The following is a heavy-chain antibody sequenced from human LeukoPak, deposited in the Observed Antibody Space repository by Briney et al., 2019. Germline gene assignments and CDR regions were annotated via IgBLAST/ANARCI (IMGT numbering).Heavy chain of an antibody. Sequence: GGSLRLSCAASGFSFSTFWMTWVRQAPGRGLEWVANIRHGGSETHYVDSVKGRFTISRDNAKNSLFLQLNSLRAEDTAVYYCARDRTYYDGSAYYDVFDVWGQGAMVTVSS. CDR2: IRHGGSET. CDR1: GFSFSTFW. J-gene: IGHJ3*01. D-gene: IGHD3-22*01. CDR3: ARDRTYYDGSAYYDVFDV. V-gene: IGHV3-7*01.